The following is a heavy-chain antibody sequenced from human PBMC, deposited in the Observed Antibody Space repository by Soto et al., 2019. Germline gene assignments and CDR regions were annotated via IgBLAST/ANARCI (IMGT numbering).Heavy chain of an antibody. J-gene: IGHJ6*02. D-gene: IGHD1-1*01. CDR2: INPNSGGT. CDR3: ARDQSTTGTTVYCYYYGMDV. CDR1: GYTFTGYY. Sequence: ASVKVSCKASGYTFTGYYMHWVRQAPGQGLEWMGWINPNSGGTNYAQKFQGWVTMTRDTSISTAYMELSRLRSDDTAVYYCARDQSTTGTTVYCYYYGMDVWGQGTTVTVSS. V-gene: IGHV1-2*04.